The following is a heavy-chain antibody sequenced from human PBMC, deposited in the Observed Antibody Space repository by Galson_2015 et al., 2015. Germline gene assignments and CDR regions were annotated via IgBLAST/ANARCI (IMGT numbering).Heavy chain of an antibody. D-gene: IGHD3-10*01. CDR1: EFTFSSYW. Sequence: CAVSEFTFSSYWMSWVRQAPGKGLEWVANIKQDGSEKYYVDSVTGRFTISRDNAKNSLYLQMNSLRGEDTAVYYCARRRFGELLDYWGQGALVTVSS. J-gene: IGHJ4*02. CDR2: IKQDGSEK. CDR3: ARRRFGELLDY. V-gene: IGHV3-7*01.